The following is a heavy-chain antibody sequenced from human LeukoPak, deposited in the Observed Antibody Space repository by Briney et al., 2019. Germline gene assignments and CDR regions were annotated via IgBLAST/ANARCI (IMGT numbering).Heavy chain of an antibody. Sequence: PGGSLRLSCAASGFTFDDYAMHWVRQAPGNGLEWVSGISWNSGSIGYADSVKGRFTISRDNAKNSLYLQMNSLRAEDTALYYCAKGSRSDIVVVPTDYWGQGTLVTVSS. J-gene: IGHJ4*02. CDR1: GFTFDDYA. CDR3: AKGSRSDIVVVPTDY. D-gene: IGHD2-2*01. CDR2: ISWNSGSI. V-gene: IGHV3-9*01.